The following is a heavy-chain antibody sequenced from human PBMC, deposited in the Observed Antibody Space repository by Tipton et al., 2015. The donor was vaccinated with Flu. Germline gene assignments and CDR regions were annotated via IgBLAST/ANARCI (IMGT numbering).Heavy chain of an antibody. CDR1: GYTFTGYY. CDR2: INPNTGGT. V-gene: IGHV1-2*06. CDR3: ARGADDSGDAFDI. Sequence: QLVQSGAEVKKPGASVKVSCKASGYTFTGYYVLWVRQAPGQGLECVGRINPNTGGTNYAQKFQGRVTMTRDTAIGTAYMEVTGLTYDDTAVYYCARGADDSGDAFDISGQGIMVTVSS. J-gene: IGHJ3*02. D-gene: IGHD4/OR15-4a*01.